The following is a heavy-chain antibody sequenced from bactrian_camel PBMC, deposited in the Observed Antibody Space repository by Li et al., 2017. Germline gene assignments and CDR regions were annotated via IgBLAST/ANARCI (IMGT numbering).Heavy chain of an antibody. CDR1: GYTRELC. V-gene: IGHV3S53*01. CDR3: VRGGDTPLFTLSGY. D-gene: IGHD4*01. Sequence: HVQLVESGGGSVQAGGSLRLSCAVSGYTRELCMGWFRQAPGKEREAVAGIETGGDIRYADSVKGRFTASRDNAKTAVTLQMNTLKPEDTGVYYCVRGGDTPLFTLSGYWGQGTQVTVS. J-gene: IGHJ6*01. CDR2: IETGGDI.